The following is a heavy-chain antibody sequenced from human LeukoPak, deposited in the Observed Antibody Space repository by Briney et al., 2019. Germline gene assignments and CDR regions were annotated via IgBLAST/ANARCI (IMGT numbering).Heavy chain of an antibody. CDR1: GFTFSSYE. CDR3: AELGITMIGGV. V-gene: IGHV3-48*03. CDR2: ISSSGSTI. D-gene: IGHD3-10*02. Sequence: GGSLRLSCAASGFTFSSYEMNWVRQAPGKGVGWVSYISSSGSTIYYADSVKGRFTISRDNAKNSLYLQMNRLRAEDTAVYYCAELGITMIGGVWGKGTTVTISS. J-gene: IGHJ6*04.